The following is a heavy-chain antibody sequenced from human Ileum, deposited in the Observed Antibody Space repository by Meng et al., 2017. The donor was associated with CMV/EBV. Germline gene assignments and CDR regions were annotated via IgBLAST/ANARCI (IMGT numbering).Heavy chain of an antibody. V-gene: IGHV3-23*03. D-gene: IGHD6-13*01. Sequence: GGSLRLSCAASGFTFSSYAMSWVRQAPGKGLEWVSIIYSGDSRTYYADSVKGRFTISRDDSKNTLYLQMNSLKIEDTAVYYCTTDSSRWYTYWGQGTLVTVSS. J-gene: IGHJ4*02. CDR1: GFTFSSYA. CDR2: IYSGDSRT. CDR3: TTDSSRWYTY.